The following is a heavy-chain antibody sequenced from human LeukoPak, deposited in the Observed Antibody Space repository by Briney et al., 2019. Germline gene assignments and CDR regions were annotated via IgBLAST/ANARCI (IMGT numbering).Heavy chain of an antibody. V-gene: IGHV3-33*08. D-gene: IGHD6-19*01. J-gene: IGHJ4*02. Sequence: GGSLRLSCAASGFTFSDHYMDWVRQAPGKGLEWVAVIWYDGSNKYYADSVKGRFTISRDNSKNTLYLQMNSLRAEDTAVYYCARDRLAVAADYWGQGTLVTVSS. CDR1: GFTFSDHY. CDR2: IWYDGSNK. CDR3: ARDRLAVAADY.